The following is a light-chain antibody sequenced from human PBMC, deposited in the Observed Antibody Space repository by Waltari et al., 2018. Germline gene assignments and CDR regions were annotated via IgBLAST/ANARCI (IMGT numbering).Light chain of an antibody. Sequence: DIQMTQSPSTLSASEGDRVPITCRASRTIRNRLAWYQQKPGKAPKALIYEASRLESGVPSRFSGSGSGTEFTLTISSLQPDDFATYYCQQYQSYWTFGQGTSVEIK. CDR2: EAS. J-gene: IGKJ1*01. CDR1: RTIRNR. V-gene: IGKV1-5*03. CDR3: QQYQSYWT.